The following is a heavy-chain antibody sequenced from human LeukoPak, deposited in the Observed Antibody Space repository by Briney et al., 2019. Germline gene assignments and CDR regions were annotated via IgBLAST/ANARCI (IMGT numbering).Heavy chain of an antibody. Sequence: ASVKVSCKASGYTFTGYYIHWVRQAPGQGLEWMGRINPNSGGTNFAQRFQGRVTTTRDTSITTSYMELTSLRSDDTAVYYCATTFDYGDFYWGQGTLVTVSS. V-gene: IGHV1-2*06. CDR2: INPNSGGT. D-gene: IGHD4/OR15-4a*01. CDR3: ATTFDYGDFY. J-gene: IGHJ4*02. CDR1: GYTFTGYY.